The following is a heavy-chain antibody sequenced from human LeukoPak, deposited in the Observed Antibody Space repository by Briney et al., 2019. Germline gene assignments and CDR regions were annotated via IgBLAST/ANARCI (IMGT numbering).Heavy chain of an antibody. CDR1: GFTFSSYS. Sequence: GGSLRLSCAASGFTFSSYSVNWVRQAPGKGLEWVSSISSSSSYIYYADSVKGRFTISRDNAKNSLYLQMNSLRAEDTAVYYCARDLLHRGYAFDIWGQGTMVTVSS. CDR2: ISSSSSYI. V-gene: IGHV3-21*01. J-gene: IGHJ3*02. CDR3: ARDLLHRGYAFDI. D-gene: IGHD5-12*01.